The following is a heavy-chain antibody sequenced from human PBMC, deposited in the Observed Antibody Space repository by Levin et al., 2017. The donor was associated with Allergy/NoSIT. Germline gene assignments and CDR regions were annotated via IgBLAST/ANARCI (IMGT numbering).Heavy chain of an antibody. Sequence: GGSLRLSCAASCFTFSYYFIIFILLPPLKGPEWVSYISLSSSYRSYADSVKGRFTISRDDGQNSLYLQMNNLRAEDTAVYFCARHRNLVRGRSEVDYWGQGTLVAVSS. CDR1: CFTFSYYF. V-gene: IGHV3-11*03. CDR3: ARHRNLVRGRSEVDY. CDR2: ISLSSSYR. D-gene: IGHD3-10*01. J-gene: IGHJ4*02.